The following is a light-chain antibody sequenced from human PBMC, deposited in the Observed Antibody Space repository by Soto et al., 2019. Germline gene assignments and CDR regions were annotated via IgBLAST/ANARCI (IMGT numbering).Light chain of an antibody. CDR2: AAS. CDR1: KGISNY. CDR3: QKYNSAPLFT. V-gene: IGKV1-27*01. Sequence: DIQMTQSPSSLSASVGDRVTITCGASKGISNYLAWYQQKPGKVPKLLIYAASTLQSGVPSRFSGSGSGTDFTLTISSLQPEDVATYYCQKYNSAPLFTFGPGTKVDIK. J-gene: IGKJ3*01.